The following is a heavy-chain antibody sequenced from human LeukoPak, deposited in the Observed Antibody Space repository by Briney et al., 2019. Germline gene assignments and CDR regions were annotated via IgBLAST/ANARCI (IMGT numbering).Heavy chain of an antibody. Sequence: GGSLTLSCIASGFVLSSYCMSCLRQAPGRGREGGANIKQDGGEKYYVDSVKGRFTISRDNTKNSLSLQMNSLRAEDTAVYYCARVGLAARPGVSSYWGQGTLVTVSS. J-gene: IGHJ4*02. CDR3: ARVGLAARPGVSSY. CDR2: IKQDGGEK. V-gene: IGHV3-7*01. CDR1: GFVLSSYC. D-gene: IGHD6-6*01.